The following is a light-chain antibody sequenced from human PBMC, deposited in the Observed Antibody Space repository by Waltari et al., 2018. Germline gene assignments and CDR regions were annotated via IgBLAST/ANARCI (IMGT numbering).Light chain of an antibody. J-gene: IGKJ3*01. CDR2: GSS. CDR1: QSVSAY. CDR3: QHTTDWPPAFT. Sequence: EVVLTQSPATLSLSPGEGATLSCRDSQSVSAYLAWYQQKPGQAPRLLIYGSSTRATGVPDRFIGRGSGTDFSLTISSVEPEDFAVYYCQHTTDWPPAFTFGPGTRVDLK. V-gene: IGKV3-11*01.